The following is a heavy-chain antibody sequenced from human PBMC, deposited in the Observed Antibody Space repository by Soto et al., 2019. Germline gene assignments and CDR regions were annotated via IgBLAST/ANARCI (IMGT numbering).Heavy chain of an antibody. D-gene: IGHD3-10*01. CDR3: ARGQRYYYGSGRVYGMDV. J-gene: IGHJ6*02. Sequence: ETLSLTCAVYGGSFSGYYWSWIRQPPGKGLEWIGEINHSGSTNYNPSLKSRVTISVDTSKNQFSLKLSSVTAADTAVYYCARGQRYYYGSGRVYGMDVWGQGTTVTVSS. CDR1: GGSFSGYY. V-gene: IGHV4-34*01. CDR2: INHSGST.